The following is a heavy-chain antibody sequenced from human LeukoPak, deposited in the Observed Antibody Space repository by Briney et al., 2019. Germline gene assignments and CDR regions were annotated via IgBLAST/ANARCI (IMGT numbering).Heavy chain of an antibody. V-gene: IGHV3-30*03. CDR3: VGFRATAGLY. J-gene: IGHJ4*02. CDR1: GFTFSSYG. CDR2: ISYDGSNK. D-gene: IGHD6-13*01. Sequence: PGGSLRLSCAASGFTFSSYGMHGVRQAPGKGLEWVAVISYDGSNKYYADSVKGRFTISRDNSKNTLYLQMNSLRADDTAVYYCVGFRATAGLYWGQGTLVTVSS.